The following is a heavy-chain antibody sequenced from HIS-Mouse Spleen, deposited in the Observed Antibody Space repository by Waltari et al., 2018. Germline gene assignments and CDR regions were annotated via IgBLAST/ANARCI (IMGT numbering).Heavy chain of an antibody. Sequence: QLQLQESGPGLVKPSETLSLTCTVSGGSISSSSYYWGWIRQPPGKGLEWIGSIYYSGGTYSNPSLKSRVTILVDTSKNQFSLKLSSVTAADTAVYYCAREIPYSSSWYDWYFDLWGRGTLVTVSS. D-gene: IGHD6-13*01. J-gene: IGHJ2*01. V-gene: IGHV4-39*07. CDR2: IYYSGGT. CDR3: AREIPYSSSWYDWYFDL. CDR1: GGSISSSSYY.